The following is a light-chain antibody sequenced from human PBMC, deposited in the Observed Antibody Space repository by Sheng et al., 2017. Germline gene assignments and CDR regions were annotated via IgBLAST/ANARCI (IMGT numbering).Light chain of an antibody. J-gene: IGLJ2*01. CDR3: QVWDSGSDQVV. V-gene: IGLV3-21*02. CDR1: NIGMKT. Sequence: SYVLTQPPSVSVAPGQTARFTCGGTNIGMKTVHWYQRKPGRAPVLVVYDGSDRPSGIPERFSGSNSGDTSTLTVSRVEAGDEADYYCQVWDSGSDQVVFGGGTKLTVL. CDR2: DGS.